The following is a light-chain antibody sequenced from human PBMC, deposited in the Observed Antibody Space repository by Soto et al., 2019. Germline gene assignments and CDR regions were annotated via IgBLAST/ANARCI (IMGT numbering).Light chain of an antibody. CDR3: QQDGSSRT. J-gene: IGKJ1*01. CDR2: DAS. CDR1: QSVSYY. Sequence: EIVLTQSPGTLSLSPGERATLSCRASQSVSYYLSWYQQKPGQAPRLLIYDASSRATGVPDRFSGSGSGTDFTLTSSILEPEDFAVYYCQQDGSSRTFGQGTKVDIK. V-gene: IGKV3-20*01.